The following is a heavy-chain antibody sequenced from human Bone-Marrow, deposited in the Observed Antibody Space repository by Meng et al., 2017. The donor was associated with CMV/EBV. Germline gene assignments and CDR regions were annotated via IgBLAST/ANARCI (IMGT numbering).Heavy chain of an antibody. D-gene: IGHD2/OR15-2a*01. CDR1: GGTFSSYA. CDR2: IIPILGIA. V-gene: IGHV1-69*10. CDR3: ARDLDRTFESAFDI. J-gene: IGHJ3*02. Sequence: SVKVSCKASGGTFSSYAISWVRQAPGQGLEWMGGIIPILGIANYAQKFQGRVTITADKSTSTAYMELSSLRSEDTAVYYCARDLDRTFESAFDIWGQWKMVNVAS.